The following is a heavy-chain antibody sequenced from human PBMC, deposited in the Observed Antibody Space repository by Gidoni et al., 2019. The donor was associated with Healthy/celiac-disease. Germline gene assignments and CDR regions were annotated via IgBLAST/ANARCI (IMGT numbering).Heavy chain of an antibody. CDR1: GFTVSSNY. CDR2: IYSGGST. CDR3: AGRDSSGYYYFDY. V-gene: IGHV3-53*01. J-gene: IGHJ4*02. Sequence: EVQLVESGGRLIQPGGSLRLSCAASGFTVSSNYMSWVRQAPGKGLECVSVIYSGGSTYYADSVKGRFTISRDNSKNTLYLQMSSLRAEDTAVYYCAGRDSSGYYYFDYWGQGTLVTVSS. D-gene: IGHD3-22*01.